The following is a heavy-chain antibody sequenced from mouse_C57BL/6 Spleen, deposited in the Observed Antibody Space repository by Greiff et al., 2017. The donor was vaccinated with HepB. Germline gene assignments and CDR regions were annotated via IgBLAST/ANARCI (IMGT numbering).Heavy chain of an antibody. CDR3: ATGGGSSSYYFDY. J-gene: IGHJ2*01. D-gene: IGHD1-1*01. V-gene: IGHV14-2*01. CDR2: IDPEDGET. Sequence: EVQLQQSGAELVKPGASVKLSCTASGFNIKDYYMHWVKQRTEQGLEWIGRIDPEDGETKYAPKYQGKATITADTSSNTAYRQLCRLTSEDTAVYYCATGGGSSSYYFDYWGQGTTLTVSS. CDR1: GFNIKDYY.